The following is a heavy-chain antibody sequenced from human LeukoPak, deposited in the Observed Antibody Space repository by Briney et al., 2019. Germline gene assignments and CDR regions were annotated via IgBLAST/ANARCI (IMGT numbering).Heavy chain of an antibody. Sequence: GGSLRLSCAASGFIFSSYGMSWVRQAPGKGLEWVSYISSSGSTIYYADSVKGRFTISRDNAKNSLYLQMNSLRAEDTAVYYCARGLTYYYDSSGYFDYWGQGTLVTVSS. J-gene: IGHJ4*02. CDR1: GFIFSSYG. D-gene: IGHD3-22*01. CDR2: ISSSGSTI. V-gene: IGHV3-48*04. CDR3: ARGLTYYYDSSGYFDY.